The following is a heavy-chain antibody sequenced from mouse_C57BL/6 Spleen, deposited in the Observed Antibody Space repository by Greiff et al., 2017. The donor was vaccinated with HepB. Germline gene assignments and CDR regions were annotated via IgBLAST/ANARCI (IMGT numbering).Heavy chain of an antibody. CDR2: INPGSGGT. CDR3: ARGNGNYGAMDY. Sequence: VKLMESGAELVRPGPSVKVSCKASGYAFTNYLIEWVKQRPGQGLEWIGVINPGSGGTNYNEKFKGKATLTADKSSSTAYMQLSSLTSEDSAVYFCARGNGNYGAMDYWGQGPSVTVSS. J-gene: IGHJ4*01. D-gene: IGHD2-1*01. CDR1: GYAFTNYL. V-gene: IGHV1-54*01.